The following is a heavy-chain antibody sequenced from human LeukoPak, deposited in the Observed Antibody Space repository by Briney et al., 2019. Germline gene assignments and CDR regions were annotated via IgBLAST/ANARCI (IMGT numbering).Heavy chain of an antibody. D-gene: IGHD5-18*01. V-gene: IGHV4-39*07. J-gene: IGHJ4*02. Sequence: SETLSHTCTVSGGSISSSSYYWGWIRQPPGKGLEWIGSIYHSGSTYYNPSLKSRVTISVDTSKNQFSLKLSSVTAADTAVYYCASPRGYSYGFDYWGQGTLVTVSS. CDR3: ASPRGYSYGFDY. CDR1: GGSISSSSYY. CDR2: IYHSGST.